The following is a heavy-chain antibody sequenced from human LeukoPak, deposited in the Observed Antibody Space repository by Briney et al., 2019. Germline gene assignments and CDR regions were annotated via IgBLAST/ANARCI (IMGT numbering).Heavy chain of an antibody. CDR1: CGSISSSSYY. J-gene: IGHJ5*02. CDR2: MYYSGST. CDR3: ARDKTAHWFDP. Sequence: SETLSLTCTVSCGSISSSSYYWRWIRQPPGKGLEWIGSMYYSGSTYYNPSLKSRVTISVDTSKNQFSLKLSSVAAAETAVYYCARDKTAHWFDPWGQGTLVTVSS. D-gene: IGHD5-18*01. V-gene: IGHV4-39*07.